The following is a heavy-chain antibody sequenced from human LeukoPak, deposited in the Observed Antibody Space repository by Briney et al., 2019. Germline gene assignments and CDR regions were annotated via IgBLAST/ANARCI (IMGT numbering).Heavy chain of an antibody. CDR2: IIPIFGTA. J-gene: IGHJ4*02. CDR1: GGTFSSYA. D-gene: IGHD3-22*01. CDR3: TQTYYYDSSGYYYFDY. V-gene: IGHV1-69*05. Sequence: ASVKVSCKASGGTFSSYAISWVRQAPGQGLEWMGRIIPIFGTANYAQKFQGRVTITTDESTSTAYMELSSLRSEDTAVYYCTQTYYYDSSGYYYFDYWGQGTLATVSS.